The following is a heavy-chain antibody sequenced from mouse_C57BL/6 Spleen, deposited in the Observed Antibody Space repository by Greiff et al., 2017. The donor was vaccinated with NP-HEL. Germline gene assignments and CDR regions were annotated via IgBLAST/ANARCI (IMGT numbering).Heavy chain of an antibody. D-gene: IGHD3-1*01. J-gene: IGHJ2*01. CDR2: ISYDGSN. CDR1: GYSITSGYY. V-gene: IGHV3-6*01. CDR3: ARGAPTLFDY. Sequence: EVQLQESGPGLVKPSQSLSLTCSVTGYSITSGYYWNWIRQFPGNKLEWMGYISYDGSNNYNPSLKNRISITRDTSKNQCFLKLNSVTTEDTATYYCARGAPTLFDYWGQGTTLTVSS.